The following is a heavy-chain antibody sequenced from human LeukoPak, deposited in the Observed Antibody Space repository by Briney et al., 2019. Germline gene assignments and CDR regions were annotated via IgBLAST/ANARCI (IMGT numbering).Heavy chain of an antibody. Sequence: VASVKVSCKASEGTFTNYTISWVRQAPGQGLEWMGRVIPIFGIRNYVQKFQGRVTIAADKSTGTAYMELSRLRSDDTAVHYCAAGYADCERYWGQGTLVTVSS. CDR2: VIPIFGIR. V-gene: IGHV1-69*02. CDR3: AAGYADCERY. D-gene: IGHD2-21*02. J-gene: IGHJ4*02. CDR1: EGTFTNYT.